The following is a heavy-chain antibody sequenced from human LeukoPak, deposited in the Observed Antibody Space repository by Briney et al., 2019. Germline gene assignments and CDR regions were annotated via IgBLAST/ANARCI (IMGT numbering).Heavy chain of an antibody. Sequence: LETLSLTCAVSGGSISSGSFYWSWIRQPPGKGPEWIGYIYYSGSTYYNPSLKSRVTISVDTSKNQFSLKLSSVTAADTAVYYCARREQWLKTHYFDYWGQGTLVTVSS. D-gene: IGHD6-19*01. CDR1: GGSISSGSFY. CDR3: ARREQWLKTHYFDY. V-gene: IGHV4-39*01. CDR2: IYYSGST. J-gene: IGHJ4*02.